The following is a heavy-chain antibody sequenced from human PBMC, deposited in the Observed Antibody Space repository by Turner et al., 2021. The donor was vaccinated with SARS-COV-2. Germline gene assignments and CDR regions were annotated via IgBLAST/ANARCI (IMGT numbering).Heavy chain of an antibody. CDR3: ARTFTAMVRVDY. Sequence: QVRLVQSGAAVKRPGASVKVSCKASGYTFTSSDINWVRQASGQGLEWMGWINPDSGNTGYAPRFQDRVTMTRNTSIGTAYMELISLRSEDTAVYYCARTFTAMVRVDYWGQGTLVTVSS. D-gene: IGHD5-18*01. V-gene: IGHV1-8*01. CDR2: INPDSGNT. J-gene: IGHJ4*02. CDR1: GYTFTSSD.